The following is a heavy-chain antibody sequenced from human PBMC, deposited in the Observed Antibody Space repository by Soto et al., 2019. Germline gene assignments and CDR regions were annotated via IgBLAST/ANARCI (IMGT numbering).Heavy chain of an antibody. Sequence: GASLKISCQASGYSFSNFWIAWVRQMPGEGLECLGIIYPDDSDTRYSPSFLGQVTISADKSIKTTYLQWSSLTASDTAIYFCASSLLGTSTMNYFDLWGQGTLVTVSS. CDR1: GYSFSNFW. V-gene: IGHV5-51*01. CDR2: IYPDDSDT. CDR3: ASSLLGTSTMNYFDL. J-gene: IGHJ4*02. D-gene: IGHD3-10*01.